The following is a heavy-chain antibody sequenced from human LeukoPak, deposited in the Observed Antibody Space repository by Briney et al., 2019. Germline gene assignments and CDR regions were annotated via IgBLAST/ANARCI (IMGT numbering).Heavy chain of an antibody. J-gene: IGHJ6*03. CDR2: IYYSGST. CDR1: GGSINSYY. Sequence: SETLSLTCTVSGGSINSYYWSWIRQPPGKGLEWIGYIYYSGSTNYNPSLKSRVTISVDTSKNQFSLKLSSVTAADTAVYYCARGTGYSSSRLSHYYMDVWGKGTTVTVSS. CDR3: ARGTGYSSSRLSHYYMDV. V-gene: IGHV4-59*01. D-gene: IGHD6-19*01.